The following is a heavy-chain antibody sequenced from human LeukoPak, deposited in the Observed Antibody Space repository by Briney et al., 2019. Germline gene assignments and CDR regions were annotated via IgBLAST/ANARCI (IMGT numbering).Heavy chain of an antibody. D-gene: IGHD3-22*01. CDR3: ARDMIVVVRGYYYMDV. CDR1: GFTFSTSW. J-gene: IGHJ6*03. Sequence: HTGGSLRLSCAASGFTFSTSWMTWARQAPGKGLEWVASIKDDGSGKYYVDSVKGRFTISRDNAKNSLYLQMNSLGAEDTAVYYCARDMIVVVRGYYYMDVWGKGTTVTVSS. CDR2: IKDDGSGK. V-gene: IGHV3-7*01.